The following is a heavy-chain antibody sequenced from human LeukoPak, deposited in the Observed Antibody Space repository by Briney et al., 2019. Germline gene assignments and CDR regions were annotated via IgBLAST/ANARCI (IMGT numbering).Heavy chain of an antibody. CDR3: AKDGYNDFWSGPDYYYYYYMDV. Sequence: PGGSLRLSCAASGFTFSRYGMHWVRQAPGKGLGWVAFIRYVGSNKYYADSVKGRFTISRDNSKNTLYLQMNSLRAEDTAVYYCAKDGYNDFWSGPDYYYYYYMDVWGKGTTVTVSS. V-gene: IGHV3-30*02. CDR1: GFTFSRYG. J-gene: IGHJ6*03. D-gene: IGHD3-3*01. CDR2: IRYVGSNK.